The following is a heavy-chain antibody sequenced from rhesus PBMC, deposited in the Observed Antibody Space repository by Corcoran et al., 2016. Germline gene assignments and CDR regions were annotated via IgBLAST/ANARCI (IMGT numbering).Heavy chain of an antibody. V-gene: IGHV4-76*01. J-gene: IGHJ4*01. CDR1: GGSISSGYD. CDR2: IYGSSTST. D-gene: IGHD1-44*02. Sequence: QVQLQESGPGLVKPSETLSLTCAVSGGSISSGYDWSWIRQPPGKGLEWIGYIYGSSTSTNYNPSLKSRVTISKDTSKNQFSLKLSSVTAADTAVYYCARKGRPLDYWGQGVLVTVSS. CDR3: ARKGRPLDY.